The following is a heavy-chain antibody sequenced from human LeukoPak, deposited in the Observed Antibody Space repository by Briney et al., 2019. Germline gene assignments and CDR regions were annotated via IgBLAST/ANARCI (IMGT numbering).Heavy chain of an antibody. Sequence: SETLSLTCAVYGGSFSGYYWSWIRQPPGKGLEWIGEINHSGSTNYNPSLKSRVTISVDTSKNQSSLKLSSVTAADTAVCYCARDEDSAYGSGSYLSWGQGTLVTVSS. CDR3: ARDEDSAYGSGSYLS. V-gene: IGHV4-34*01. CDR1: GGSFSGYY. D-gene: IGHD3-10*01. J-gene: IGHJ5*02. CDR2: INHSGST.